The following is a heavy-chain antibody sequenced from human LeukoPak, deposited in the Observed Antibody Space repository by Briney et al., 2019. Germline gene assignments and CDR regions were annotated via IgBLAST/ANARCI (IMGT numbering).Heavy chain of an antibody. Sequence: GGSLRLSCAASGFTFSSYWMSWVRQVPGKGLEWVANIKQDGSEKYYVDSVKGRFTISRDNAKNSLYLQMNSLRAEDTAVYYCARGSSRYYDSSGYPVPYYFDYWGQGTLVTVSS. CDR1: GFTFSSYW. D-gene: IGHD3-22*01. CDR3: ARGSSRYYDSSGYPVPYYFDY. V-gene: IGHV3-7*01. J-gene: IGHJ4*02. CDR2: IKQDGSEK.